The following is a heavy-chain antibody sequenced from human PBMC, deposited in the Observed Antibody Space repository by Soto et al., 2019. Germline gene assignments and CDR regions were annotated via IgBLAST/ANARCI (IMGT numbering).Heavy chain of an antibody. V-gene: IGHV1-69*12. CDR3: VRGPDYEGYFDY. J-gene: IGHJ4*02. CDR2: IILPFGTP. D-gene: IGHD3-22*01. CDR1: GTTFSNFA. Sequence: QVRLVQSGAEVKKTESSVKVSCEASGTTFSNFAIGWVRQAPGQGLEWMGGIILPFGTPNYAQKFQGRVTISADESMTTVYMELRGLRSGDTAVYYCVRGPDYEGYFDYWGQGNLVTVSS.